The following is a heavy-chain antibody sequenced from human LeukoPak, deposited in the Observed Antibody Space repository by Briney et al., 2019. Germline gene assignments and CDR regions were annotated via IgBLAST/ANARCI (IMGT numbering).Heavy chain of an antibody. CDR2: IYYSGST. V-gene: IGHV4-31*03. D-gene: IGHD2-2*01. CDR3: ASRRPLYCSSTSCHYGMDV. CDR1: GDSISSGALH. J-gene: IGHJ6*02. Sequence: SETLSLTCTVSGDSISSGALHWGWLRQHPGKGLEWIGYIYYSGSTYYNPSLKSRVTISVDTSKNQFSLKLSSVTAADTAVYYCASRRPLYCSSTSCHYGMDVWGQGTTVTVSS.